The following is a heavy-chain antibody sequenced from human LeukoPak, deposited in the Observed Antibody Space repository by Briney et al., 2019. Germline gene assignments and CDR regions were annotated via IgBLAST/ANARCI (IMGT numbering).Heavy chain of an antibody. CDR1: GFTFTSYT. CDR2: IIGTGDST. J-gene: IGHJ4*02. Sequence: GGSLRLSCTASGFTFTSYTMSWVRQAPGKGLECVSTIIGTGDSTFYADSVKGRFTISRDNSKNTLYLQMNSLRAEDTALYYCAKDLGGFGELFDYWGQGTLVTVSS. V-gene: IGHV3-23*01. D-gene: IGHD3-10*01. CDR3: AKDLGGFGELFDY.